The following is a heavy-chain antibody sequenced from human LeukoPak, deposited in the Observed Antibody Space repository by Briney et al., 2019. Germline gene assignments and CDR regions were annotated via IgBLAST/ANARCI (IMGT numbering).Heavy chain of an antibody. J-gene: IGHJ4*02. CDR3: ARGDTPFDY. CDR2: IYTSGST. CDR1: GGSISSYY. Sequence: PSETLSLTCTAAGGSISSYYCSWIRQPAGKGLEWIGSIYTSGSTNYNPSLKSRVTMSVDKSKNQFSLKLSSVTAADTAVYYCARGDTPFDYWGQGTLVTVSS. V-gene: IGHV4-4*07. D-gene: IGHD2-15*01.